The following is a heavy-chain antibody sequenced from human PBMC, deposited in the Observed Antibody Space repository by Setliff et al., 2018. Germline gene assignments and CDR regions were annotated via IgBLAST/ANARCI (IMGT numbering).Heavy chain of an antibody. Sequence: PSETLSLTCTVSGGSINSGVYYWGWIRQPPGKGLEWIGRIYHGGDTYYNPSLRSRVSISLDTSKSQFFLKLTSVTAADTAVYYCARMTGFSYMDVWGKGTPVTVSS. CDR2: IYHGGDT. CDR3: ARMTGFSYMDV. J-gene: IGHJ6*03. V-gene: IGHV4-39*07. CDR1: GGSINSGVYY. D-gene: IGHD3-3*01.